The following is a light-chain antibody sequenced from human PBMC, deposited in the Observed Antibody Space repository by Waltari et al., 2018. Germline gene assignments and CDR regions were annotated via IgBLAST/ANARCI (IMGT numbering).Light chain of an antibody. CDR1: RSNLGNYH. CDR3: ATWDSSLSVVV. V-gene: IGLV1-51*01. Sequence: QSVLTPPPSVSAAPGQTVTIPCPGTRSNLGNYHVSWYHQVPGTAPKPFIYDNNKRPSGIPDRFSGSQSGTSATLGITGLHTGDEADYYCATWDSSLSVVVFGGGTKVTVL. CDR2: DNN. J-gene: IGLJ2*01.